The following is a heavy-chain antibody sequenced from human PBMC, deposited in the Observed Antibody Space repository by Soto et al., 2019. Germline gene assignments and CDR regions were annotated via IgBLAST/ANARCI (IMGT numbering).Heavy chain of an antibody. V-gene: IGHV3-7*01. CDR1: GFSFSASW. J-gene: IGHJ4*02. CDR3: ARDPCFGAIDF. Sequence: PGGSLRLSCAAYGFSFSASWMAWVRQAPGKGLEWVADIKQDGSEKNYVDSVKGRVTISRDNAKNSVYLQMNSLRAEDTAVYYCARDPCFGAIDFWGLGTLVTVSS. D-gene: IGHD3-16*01. CDR2: IKQDGSEK.